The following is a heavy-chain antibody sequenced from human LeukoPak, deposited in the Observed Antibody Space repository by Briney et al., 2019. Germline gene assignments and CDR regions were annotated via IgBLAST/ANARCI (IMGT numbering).Heavy chain of an antibody. Sequence: PEVSLGLSCAASGFTFSAYAMTWVRQAPGKGLEWVSSISGSGGSTYYAESLKGRFTISRDSSKNTLYLQMNSLRAEDTAVYYCAKDRGSARPSKYYFDHWGQGTLVTVSS. D-gene: IGHD2-15*01. CDR3: AKDRGSARPSKYYFDH. J-gene: IGHJ4*02. V-gene: IGHV3-23*01. CDR1: GFTFSAYA. CDR2: ISGSGGST.